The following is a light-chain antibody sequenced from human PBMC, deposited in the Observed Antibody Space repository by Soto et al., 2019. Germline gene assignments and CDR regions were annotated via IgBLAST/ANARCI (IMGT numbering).Light chain of an antibody. J-gene: IGKJ1*01. Sequence: EIVLTQSPGTLSLSPGERATLSCRASQSVSSSYLAWYQRKPGQAPRLLMYGTSSRATGIPDRFSGSGSGTDFTLTISRLEPEDFAVYYCQQYGSSSWTFGQGTKVEI. V-gene: IGKV3-20*01. CDR3: QQYGSSSWT. CDR2: GTS. CDR1: QSVSSSY.